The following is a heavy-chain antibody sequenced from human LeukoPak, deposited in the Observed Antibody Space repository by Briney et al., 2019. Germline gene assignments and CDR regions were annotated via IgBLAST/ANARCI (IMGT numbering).Heavy chain of an antibody. V-gene: IGHV4-30-2*01. Sequence: KASETLSLTCAVSGGSISSGGYSWSWIRQPPGKGLEWIGYIYHSGSTYYNPSLKSRVTISVDRSKNQFSLKLSSVTAVDTAVYYCARGRFGESFDYWGQGTLVTVSS. CDR3: ARGRFGESFDY. J-gene: IGHJ4*02. D-gene: IGHD3-10*01. CDR2: IYHSGST. CDR1: GGSISSGGYS.